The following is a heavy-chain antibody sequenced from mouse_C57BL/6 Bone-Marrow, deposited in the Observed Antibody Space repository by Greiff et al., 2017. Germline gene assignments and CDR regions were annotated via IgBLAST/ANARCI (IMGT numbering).Heavy chain of an antibody. CDR1: GYTFTSYG. CDR2: IYTRSGNT. CDR3: ARYSSGYPFDY. D-gene: IGHD3-2*02. V-gene: IGHV1-81*01. Sequence: QVQLQQSGAELARPGASVKLSCKASGYTFTSYGISWVKQRTGQGLEWIGEIYTRSGNTYYNEKFKGKATLTADKSSSTAYMELRSLTADDSAVYCYARYSSGYPFDYWGQGTTLTVSS. J-gene: IGHJ2*01.